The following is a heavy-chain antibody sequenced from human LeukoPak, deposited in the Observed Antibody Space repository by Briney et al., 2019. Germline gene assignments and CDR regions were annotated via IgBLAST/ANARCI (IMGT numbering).Heavy chain of an antibody. D-gene: IGHD3-10*01. CDR1: GYTFTSNG. CDR3: ASNTGGLLWFGEFRFAFDI. CDR2: INPNSGGT. Sequence: GASVKVSCKASGYTFTSNGINWVRQAPGQGLEWMGWINPNSGGTNYAQKFQGRVTMTRDTSISTAYMELSRLRSDDTAVYYCASNTGGLLWFGEFRFAFDIWGQGTMVTVSS. J-gene: IGHJ3*02. V-gene: IGHV1-2*02.